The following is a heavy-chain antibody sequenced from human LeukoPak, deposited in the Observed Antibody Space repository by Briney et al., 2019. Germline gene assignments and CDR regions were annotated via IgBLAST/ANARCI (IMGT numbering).Heavy chain of an antibody. J-gene: IGHJ3*02. Sequence: SGTLSLTCAVSGGSISSDYWWSWVRQPPGKGLEYIGEIHYTGTTNYNPSLKSRVTISLDKSKNQFSLNLNSVTAADTAVFYCARGSHDTIRGVFDILGQGTMVTVSS. D-gene: IGHD3-10*01. CDR3: ARGSHDTIRGVFDI. CDR1: GGSISSDYW. V-gene: IGHV4-4*02. CDR2: IHYTGTT.